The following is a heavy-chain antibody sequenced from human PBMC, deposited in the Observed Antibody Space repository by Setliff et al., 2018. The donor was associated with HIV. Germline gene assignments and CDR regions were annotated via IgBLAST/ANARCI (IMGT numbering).Heavy chain of an antibody. CDR1: GGTFSSYG. CDR3: ASRLITMIVVEDDAFGI. CDR2: IIPMFGTG. Sequence: ASVKVSCKTSGGTFSSYGISWVRQAPGQGLEWMGGIIPMFGTGFYAQKFQGRVTITTDESRSTAYMELSSLSSEDTAVYYCASRLITMIVVEDDAFGIWGQGTMVT. V-gene: IGHV1-69*05. J-gene: IGHJ3*02. D-gene: IGHD3-22*01.